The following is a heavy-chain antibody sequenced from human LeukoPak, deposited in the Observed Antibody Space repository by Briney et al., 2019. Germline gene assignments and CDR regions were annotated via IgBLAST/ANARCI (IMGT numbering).Heavy chain of an antibody. CDR2: ISAYNGNT. V-gene: IGHV1-18*01. J-gene: IGHJ4*02. D-gene: IGHD2-15*01. CDR1: GYTFTSYG. Sequence: GASVKVSCKASGYTFTSYGISWVRQAPGQGLEWMGWISAYNGNTNYAQKLQGRVTMTTDTSTSTAYLELRSLRSDDTAVHYCARANFGYCSGGSCYTYFDYWGQGTLVTVSS. CDR3: ARANFGYCSGGSCYTYFDY.